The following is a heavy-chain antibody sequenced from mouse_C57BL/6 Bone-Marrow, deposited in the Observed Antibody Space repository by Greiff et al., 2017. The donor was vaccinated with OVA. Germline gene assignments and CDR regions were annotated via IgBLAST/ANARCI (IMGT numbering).Heavy chain of an antibody. D-gene: IGHD1-1*02. Sequence: VQLQQSGAELVKPGASVKLSCKASGYTFTSYWMHWVKQRPGQGLEWIGMIHPNSGSTNYNEKFKSKATLTVDKSSSTAYMQLSSLTSEDSAVYYCAREGDYVHRGWYFDYWGQGTTLTVSS. CDR1: GYTFTSYW. CDR3: AREGDYVHRGWYFDY. CDR2: IHPNSGST. J-gene: IGHJ2*01. V-gene: IGHV1-64*01.